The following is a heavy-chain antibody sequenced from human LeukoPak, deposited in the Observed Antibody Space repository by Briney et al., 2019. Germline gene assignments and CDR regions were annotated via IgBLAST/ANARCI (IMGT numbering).Heavy chain of an antibody. Sequence: GGPLRLSCVASGFTLDDYALHWVRQAPGKGLEWISLISGDGDNTYYAESVKSRFTISRDNSKNSLYLQMSSMRPEDTAFYYCAKGVRSGTYYNCFDPWGQGTLVTVSS. CDR3: AKGVRSGTYYNCFDP. V-gene: IGHV3-43*02. CDR1: GFTLDDYA. D-gene: IGHD3-10*01. CDR2: ISGDGDNT. J-gene: IGHJ5*02.